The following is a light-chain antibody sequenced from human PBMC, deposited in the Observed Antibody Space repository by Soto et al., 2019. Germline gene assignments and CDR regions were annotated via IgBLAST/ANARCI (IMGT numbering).Light chain of an antibody. J-gene: IGKJ4*01. Sequence: IPLTQSPSSLSASVGDRATIXCRASQGIDSYLYWYQQRTGQVPQHLMYETSILQRGGSSRFSGSGSATAFTPPISSRQAEDFATYYCQQTRSYPSTFGGGTKVDI. V-gene: IGKV1-9*01. CDR3: QQTRSYPST. CDR2: ETS. CDR1: QGIDSY.